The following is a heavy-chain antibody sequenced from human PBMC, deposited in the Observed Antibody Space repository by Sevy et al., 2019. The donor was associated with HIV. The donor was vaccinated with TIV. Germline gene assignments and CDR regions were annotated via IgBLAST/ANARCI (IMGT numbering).Heavy chain of an antibody. CDR3: ASSGLYSGYEGDAFDI. J-gene: IGHJ3*02. D-gene: IGHD5-12*01. Sequence: GGSLRLSCAASGFTFSSYSMNWVRQAPGKGLEWVSSISSSSSYIYYADSVKGRFTISRDNAKNSLYLQMNSLRAEDMAVYYCASSGLYSGYEGDAFDIWGQGTMVTVSS. V-gene: IGHV3-21*01. CDR1: GFTFSSYS. CDR2: ISSSSSYI.